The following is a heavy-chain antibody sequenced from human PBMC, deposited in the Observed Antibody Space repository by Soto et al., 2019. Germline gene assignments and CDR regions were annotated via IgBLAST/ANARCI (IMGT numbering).Heavy chain of an antibody. Sequence: GGSLRLSCAASGFTFSSYSMNWVRQAPGKGLEWVSSISSSSSYIYYADSVKGRFTISRDNAKNSLYLQMNSLRAEDTAVYYCARDPQYYYDSSGYYPGTFGIWGQGTMVTVSS. CDR1: GFTFSSYS. D-gene: IGHD3-22*01. J-gene: IGHJ3*02. CDR3: ARDPQYYYDSSGYYPGTFGI. V-gene: IGHV3-21*01. CDR2: ISSSSSYI.